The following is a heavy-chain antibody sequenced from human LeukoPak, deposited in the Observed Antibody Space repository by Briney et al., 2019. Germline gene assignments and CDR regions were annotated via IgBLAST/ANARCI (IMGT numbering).Heavy chain of an antibody. V-gene: IGHV3-48*04. CDR3: ASSTTVVTPFDY. CDR1: GFTFSSYD. Sequence: GGSLRLSCAASGFTFSSYDMHWVRQAPGKGLEWVSYITSSSGTIHYADSVKGRFTISRDNAKNSLYLQMDSLRAEDTAVYYCASSTTVVTPFDYWGQGTLIAVSS. CDR2: ITSSSGTI. D-gene: IGHD4-23*01. J-gene: IGHJ4*02.